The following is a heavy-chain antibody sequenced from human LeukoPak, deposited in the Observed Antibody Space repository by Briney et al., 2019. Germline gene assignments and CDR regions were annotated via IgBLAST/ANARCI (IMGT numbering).Heavy chain of an antibody. CDR1: GFTFSDYY. CDR3: AAPQWLEAFDI. J-gene: IGHJ3*02. D-gene: IGHD6-19*01. V-gene: IGHV3-11*01. CDR2: ISSSGSTI. Sequence: PGGSLRLSCAASGFTFSDYYMSWIRQAPGKGLEWVSYISSSGSTIYYADSVKGRFTISRDNAKNSLYLQMNSLRSEDTAVYYCAAPQWLEAFDIWGQGTMVTVSS.